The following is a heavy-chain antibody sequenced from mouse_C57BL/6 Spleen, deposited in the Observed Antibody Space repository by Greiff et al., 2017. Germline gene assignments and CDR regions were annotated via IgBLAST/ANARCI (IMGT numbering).Heavy chain of an antibody. V-gene: IGHV1-61*01. D-gene: IGHD1-1*01. CDR3: AGRGGSRRGYAMNC. J-gene: IGHJ4*01. CDR2: IYPSDSET. CDR1: GYTFTSYC. Sequence: QVQLQQSGAELVRPGSSVKLSCKASGYTFTSYCMDWVKQRPGQGLEWIGNIYPSDSETHYNKKFKDKATLPVDKSSSTAYMPLSSLTSADSAVYYWAGRGGSRRGYAMNCWSQGTSVTVSS.